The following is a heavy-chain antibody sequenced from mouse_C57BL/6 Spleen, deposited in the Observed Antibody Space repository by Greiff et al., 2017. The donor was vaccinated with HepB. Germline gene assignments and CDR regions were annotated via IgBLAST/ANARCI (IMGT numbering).Heavy chain of an antibody. CDR3: ARPPTKISGYAMDY. CDR2: IYPGSGNT. Sequence: QVQLQQSGPELVKPGASVKISCKASGYSFTSYYIHWVKQRPGQGLEWIGWIYPGSGNTKYNEKFKGKATLTADTSSSTAYMQLSSLTSEDSAVYYCARPPTKISGYAMDYWGQGTSVTVSS. J-gene: IGHJ4*01. D-gene: IGHD2-10*01. V-gene: IGHV1-66*01. CDR1: GYSFTSYY.